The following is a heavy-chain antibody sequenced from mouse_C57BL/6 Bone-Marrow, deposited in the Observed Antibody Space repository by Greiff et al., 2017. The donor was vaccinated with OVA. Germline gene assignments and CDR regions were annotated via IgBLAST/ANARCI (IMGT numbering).Heavy chain of an antibody. CDR2: IDPEDGET. J-gene: IGHJ2*01. Sequence: VQLKESGAELVKPGASVKLSCTASGFNIKDYYMHWVKQRTEQGLEWIGRIDPEDGETKYAPKFQGKATITADTSSNTAYLQLSSLTSEDTAVYYCARWITTVVATYYFAYWGQGTTLTVSS. V-gene: IGHV14-2*01. CDR3: ARWITTVVATYYFAY. D-gene: IGHD1-1*01. CDR1: GFNIKDYY.